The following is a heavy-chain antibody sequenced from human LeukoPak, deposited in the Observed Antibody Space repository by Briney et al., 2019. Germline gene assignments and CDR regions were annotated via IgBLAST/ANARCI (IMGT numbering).Heavy chain of an antibody. CDR2: INPNSGGT. D-gene: IGHD6-13*01. V-gene: IGHV1-2*02. CDR1: GYAFTGYY. CDR3: ARWYSSSCLDY. J-gene: IGHJ4*02. Sequence: GASVKVSCKASGYAFTGYYRHWVRQAPGQGLEWMGWINPNSGGTNYAQKFQGRVTMTRDTSISTAYMELSRLRSDDTAVYYCARWYSSSCLDYWGQGTLVTVSS.